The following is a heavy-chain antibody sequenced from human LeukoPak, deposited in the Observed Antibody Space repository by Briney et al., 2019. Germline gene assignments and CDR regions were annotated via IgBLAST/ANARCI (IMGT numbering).Heavy chain of an antibody. D-gene: IGHD2-15*01. J-gene: IGHJ1*01. CDR1: GFTFTIYA. CDR3: ARVGRIFRTHDEYFQH. V-gene: IGHV3-30-3*01. Sequence: GRSLRLSCAASGFTFTIYAVHWVRQAPGKGLEWVAVTDGNNKYYADSVKGRFTISSDNSKNTVYLQMNSLRAEDTAVYYCARVGRIFRTHDEYFQHWGQGTLVTVSS. CDR2: TDGNNK.